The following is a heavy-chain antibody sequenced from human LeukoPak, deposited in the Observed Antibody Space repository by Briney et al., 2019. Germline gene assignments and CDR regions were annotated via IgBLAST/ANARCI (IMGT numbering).Heavy chain of an antibody. Sequence: QPGGSLRLSCAASGFTFSSYAMSWVRQAPGKGLEWVSAISYSGGSTYYADSVKGRFTISRDNSKNTLDLQMNSLRDEDTALYYCARYCTGVSCFPYYGMDVWGQGTTVAVSS. CDR1: GFTFSSYA. CDR2: ISYSGGST. V-gene: IGHV3-23*01. J-gene: IGHJ6*02. D-gene: IGHD2-15*01. CDR3: ARYCTGVSCFPYYGMDV.